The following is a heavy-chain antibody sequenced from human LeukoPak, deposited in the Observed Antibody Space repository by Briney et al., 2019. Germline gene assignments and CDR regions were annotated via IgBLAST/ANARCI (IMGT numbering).Heavy chain of an antibody. CDR1: RFTISSYW. V-gene: IGHV3-7*01. D-gene: IGHD3-16*01. Sequence: GGSLRLSCAASRFTISSYWMSWVRQAPGKGLEWVANIKPDGGEKYYVHSVKGRFTISRDNAKNSLYLQMNSLRAEDTAVYYCARADYRFGIAYYFDYWGQGTLVTVPS. CDR3: ARADYRFGIAYYFDY. J-gene: IGHJ4*02. CDR2: IKPDGGEK.